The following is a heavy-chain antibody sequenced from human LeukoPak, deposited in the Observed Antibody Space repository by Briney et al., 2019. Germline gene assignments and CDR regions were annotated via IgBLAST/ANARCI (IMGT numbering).Heavy chain of an antibody. CDR2: IIPIFGTA. CDR3: ARDSGTRRRTPNDFWSGYPYYYMDV. CDR1: GGTFSSYA. D-gene: IGHD3-3*01. Sequence: SVKVSCKASGGTFSSYAISWVRQAPGQGLEWMGGIIPIFGTANYAQKFQGRVTITADESTSTAYMELSSLRSEDTAVYYCARDSGTRRRTPNDFWSGYPYYYMDVWGKGTTVTVSS. J-gene: IGHJ6*03. V-gene: IGHV1-69*01.